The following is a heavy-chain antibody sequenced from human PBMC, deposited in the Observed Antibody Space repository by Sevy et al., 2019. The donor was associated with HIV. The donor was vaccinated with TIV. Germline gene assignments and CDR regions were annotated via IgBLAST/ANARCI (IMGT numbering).Heavy chain of an antibody. J-gene: IGHJ4*02. CDR3: AAISGYCRDGTCYAGTSIDQ. D-gene: IGHD2-15*01. V-gene: IGHV3-11*01. Sequence: GGSLRLSCAASGFNLTDYYINWIRQAPGKGLEWISYISGGDTTTYYSDSVKGRFTVSRDNAKNSVFLQMISLRAGDTAVYYCAAISGYCRDGTCYAGTSIDQLGEGSLVTVSS. CDR2: ISGGDTTT. CDR1: GFNLTDYY.